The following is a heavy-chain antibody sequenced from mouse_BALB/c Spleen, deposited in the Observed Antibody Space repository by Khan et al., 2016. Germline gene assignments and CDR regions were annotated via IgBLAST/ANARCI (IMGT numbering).Heavy chain of an antibody. J-gene: IGHJ2*01. Sequence: QVQLQQSGAELMKPGASVKISCKASGYTFSTYWIEWVKQRPGHGLEWIGEILPGSGSTHYNEKFKGKATFTEDTSSNTAYMQLSSLPSEDSALYYFTRSREEHFDYWGQGTTPTVSS. CDR2: ILPGSGST. V-gene: IGHV1-9*01. CDR1: GYTFSTYW. CDR3: TRSREEHFDY.